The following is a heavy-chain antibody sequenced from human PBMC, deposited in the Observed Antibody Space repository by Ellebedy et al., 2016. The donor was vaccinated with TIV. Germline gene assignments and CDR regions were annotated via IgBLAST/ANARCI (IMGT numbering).Heavy chain of an antibody. CDR2: IEYNGGVK. J-gene: IGHJ3*02. CDR3: ERKGDGSVHCDALDI. Sequence: GESLKISCAASGFTFSTYPMHSVRQAPGKGLEWVAVIEYNGGVKYYADSVKGRFTISRDNSKITLSLQMNSLRPEDTAVYYCERKGDGSVHCDALDIWGQGTMVTVSS. V-gene: IGHV3-30-3*01. CDR1: GFTFSTYP. D-gene: IGHD3-22*01.